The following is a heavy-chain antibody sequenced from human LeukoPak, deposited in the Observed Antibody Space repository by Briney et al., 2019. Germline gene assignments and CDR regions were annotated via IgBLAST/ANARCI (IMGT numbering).Heavy chain of an antibody. D-gene: IGHD2-2*01. V-gene: IGHV4-34*01. CDR3: ARVNRYCSSTSCLYFDY. CDR2: INHSGST. CDR1: GGSFSGYY. Sequence: SETLSLTCAVYGGSFSGYYWSWIRQPPGKGLEWIGEINHSGSTNYNPSLKSRVTISVDTSKNQFSLKLSSVTAADTAVYYCARVNRYCSSTSCLYFDYWGQGTLVTVSS. J-gene: IGHJ4*02.